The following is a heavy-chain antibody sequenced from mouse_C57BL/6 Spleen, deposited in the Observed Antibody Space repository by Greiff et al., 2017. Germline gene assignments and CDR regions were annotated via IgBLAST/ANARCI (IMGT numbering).Heavy chain of an antibody. CDR1: GYTFTSYW. Sequence: QAQLQQPGAELVKPGASVKLSCKASGYTFTSYWMHWVKQRPGQGLEWIGMIHPNSGSTNYNEKFKSKATLTVDKSSSTAYMQLSSLTSEDSAVYYCARGDYDLSFAYWGQGTLVTVSA. CDR2: IHPNSGST. V-gene: IGHV1-64*01. J-gene: IGHJ3*01. D-gene: IGHD2-4*01. CDR3: ARGDYDLSFAY.